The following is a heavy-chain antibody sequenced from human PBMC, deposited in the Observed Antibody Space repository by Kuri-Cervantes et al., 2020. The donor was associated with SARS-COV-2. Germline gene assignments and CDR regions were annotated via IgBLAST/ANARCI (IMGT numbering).Heavy chain of an antibody. CDR3: ARVRNDYYYYYYMDV. CDR1: GFIFSSYS. V-gene: IGHV3-21*01. CDR2: ISSSSSYI. Sequence: GESLKISCAASGFIFSSYSMNWVRQAPGKGLEWVSSISSSSSYIYNADSVKGRFTISRDNAKNSLYLQMNSLRAEDTAVYYCARVRNDYYYYYYMDVWGKGTTVTVSS. J-gene: IGHJ6*03.